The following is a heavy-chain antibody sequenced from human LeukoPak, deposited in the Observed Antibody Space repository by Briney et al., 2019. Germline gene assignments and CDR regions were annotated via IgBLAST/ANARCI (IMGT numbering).Heavy chain of an antibody. J-gene: IGHJ4*02. CDR3: ASNSGTGAWYSDY. V-gene: IGHV3-21*01. CDR1: GFTFSSYS. Sequence: PGGSLRLSCAASGFTFSSYSMNWVRQAPGKGLEWVSSISSSSSYIYYADSVKGRFTISRDNAKNSLYLQMNSLRAEDTAVYYCASNSGTGAWYSDYWGQGTLVTVSS. D-gene: IGHD5-12*01. CDR2: ISSSSSYI.